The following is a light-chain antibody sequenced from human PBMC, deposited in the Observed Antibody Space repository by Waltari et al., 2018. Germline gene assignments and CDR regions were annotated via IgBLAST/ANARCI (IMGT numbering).Light chain of an antibody. Sequence: QSALTQPPSASGSPGQSVPISCPGTSSDVGGYNDVSWYQHHPGKAPKLMIYEVSKRPSGVPDRFSGSKSGNTASLTVSGLQAEDEADYYCSSYAGSNNPVVFGGGTKLTVL. V-gene: IGLV2-8*01. CDR1: SSDVGGYND. CDR2: EVS. CDR3: SSYAGSNNPVV. J-gene: IGLJ2*01.